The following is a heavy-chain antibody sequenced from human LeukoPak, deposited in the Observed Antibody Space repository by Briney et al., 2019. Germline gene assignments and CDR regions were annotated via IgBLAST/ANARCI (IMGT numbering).Heavy chain of an antibody. CDR2: ISSSGSTI. CDR3: AGGYGSYSPVY. V-gene: IGHV3-48*03. D-gene: IGHD1-26*01. CDR1: RFTFSSFE. J-gene: IGHJ4*02. Sequence: GGSLRLSCAASRFTFSSFEMSWVRQAPGKGLEWVSYISSSGSTIFYAGSVKGRFTISRDNAKNSLYLQMNSLRAEDTAVYYCAGGYGSYSPVYWGQGTLVTVSS.